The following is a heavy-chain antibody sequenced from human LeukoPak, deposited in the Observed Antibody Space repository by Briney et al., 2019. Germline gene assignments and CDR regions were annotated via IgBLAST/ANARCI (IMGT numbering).Heavy chain of an antibody. D-gene: IGHD6-13*01. J-gene: IGHJ4*02. CDR2: IIPIFGTA. V-gene: IGHV1-69*05. CDR1: GGTFSSYA. CDR3: ARTGIRRDRSSWYGFDY. Sequence: SSVKVSCKASGGTFSSYAISWVRQAPGQGLEWMGRIIPIFGTANYAQKFQGRVTITTDESTSTAYMELSSLRSEDTAVYYCARTGIRRDRSSWYGFDYWGQGTLVTVSS.